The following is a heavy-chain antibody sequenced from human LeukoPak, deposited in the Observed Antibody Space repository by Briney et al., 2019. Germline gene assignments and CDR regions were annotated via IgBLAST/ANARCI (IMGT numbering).Heavy chain of an antibody. CDR1: GYTFTSYG. Sequence: ASVKVSCKASGYTFTSYGISWVRQAPGQGLEWMGWISAYNGNTNYAQKLQGRVTLTTDTSTSTAYMELRSLRSDDTAVYYCARDLLAAAGTSGFDYWGQGTLVTVSS. J-gene: IGHJ4*02. CDR2: ISAYNGNT. V-gene: IGHV1-18*01. CDR3: ARDLLAAAGTSGFDY. D-gene: IGHD6-13*01.